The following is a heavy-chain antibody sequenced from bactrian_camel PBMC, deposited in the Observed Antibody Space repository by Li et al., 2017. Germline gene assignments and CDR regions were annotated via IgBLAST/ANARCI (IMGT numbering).Heavy chain of an antibody. V-gene: IGHV3S55*01. CDR2: IETDGKA. Sequence: HVQLVESGGGSVEAGGSLRLSCVASGYKYASYAMAWFRQAPGKEREGVAAIETDGKATYADSVVGRFTISHVNANNTLHLQMNSLKPEDTAVYYCAADLGWCGSRPLQREFRNWGQGTQVTVS. J-gene: IGHJ4*01. CDR3: AADLGWCGSRPLQREFRN. D-gene: IGHD2*01. CDR1: GYKYASYA.